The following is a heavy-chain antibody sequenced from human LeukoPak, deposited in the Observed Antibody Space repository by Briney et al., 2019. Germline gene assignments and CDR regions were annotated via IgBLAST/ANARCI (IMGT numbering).Heavy chain of an antibody. Sequence: PGGSLRLSCAASGFTFTSYAMSWVRQAPGKGLEWVSVISGSGGSTYYADSVKGRFTISRDNSKNTLYLQMNSLRAENTAVFYCAKCREGIAAPYTDYWGQGTLVTASS. CDR1: GFTFTSYA. CDR2: ISGSGGST. CDR3: AKCREGIAAPYTDY. V-gene: IGHV3-23*01. J-gene: IGHJ4*02. D-gene: IGHD6-13*01.